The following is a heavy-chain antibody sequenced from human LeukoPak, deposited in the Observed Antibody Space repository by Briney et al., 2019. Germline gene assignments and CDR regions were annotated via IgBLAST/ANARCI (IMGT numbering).Heavy chain of an antibody. D-gene: IGHD3-10*01. Sequence: GRSLRLSCAASGFTFSSYGIHWVRQAPGKGLEWVAVIWYDGSNKYYADSVKGRFTISRGNSKNTLYLQMNSLRAEDTAVYYCARDPGLGSGPARAFDCWGQGTLVTVSS. CDR3: ARDPGLGSGPARAFDC. V-gene: IGHV3-33*01. J-gene: IGHJ4*02. CDR2: IWYDGSNK. CDR1: GFTFSSYG.